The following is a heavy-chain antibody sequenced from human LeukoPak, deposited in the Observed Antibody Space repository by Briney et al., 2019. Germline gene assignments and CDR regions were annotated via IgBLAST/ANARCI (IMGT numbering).Heavy chain of an antibody. CDR1: GGTFSSYA. CDR3: AIKTTVTTLGAYYYYGMDV. CDR2: IIPIFGTA. Sequence: SVKVSCKASGGTFSSYAISWVRQAPGQGLEWMGGIIPIFGTANYAQKFQGRVTITADESTTTAHMELSSLRSEDTAVYYCAIKTTVTTLGAYYYYGMDVWGQGTTVTVSS. J-gene: IGHJ6*02. V-gene: IGHV1-69*13. D-gene: IGHD4-17*01.